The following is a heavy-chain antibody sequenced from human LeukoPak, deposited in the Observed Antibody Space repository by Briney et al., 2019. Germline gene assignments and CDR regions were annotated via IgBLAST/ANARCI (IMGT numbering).Heavy chain of an antibody. CDR1: DDSITMYY. V-gene: IGHV4-59*01. J-gene: IGHJ6*03. CDR2: VDHTGTT. Sequence: SETLSLTCTVSDDSITMYYWTWIRQPPGKGLEWIGYVDHTGTTNFNPSLNGRVSISRDTSKNFFSLRLRSVTAADTAVYFCARGRVSSSTWYSTYYYFFYMDFWGKGTTVTVSS. CDR3: ARGRVSSSTWYSTYYYFFYMDF. D-gene: IGHD4-11*01.